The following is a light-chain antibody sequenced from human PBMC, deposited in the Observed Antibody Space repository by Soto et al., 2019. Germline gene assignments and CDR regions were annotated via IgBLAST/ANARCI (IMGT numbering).Light chain of an antibody. Sequence: DIVMTQSPLSLPVTPGEPASISCRSSQSLLTSIGYNYLDWYVQKPGQSPQLLISLGSNRASGVPDRFSVCGSGTDFTLNIRRVEAEDVGVYYCMQALQAVRTFGQGTKLEIK. CDR3: MQALQAVRT. CDR2: LGS. J-gene: IGKJ2*01. V-gene: IGKV2-28*01. CDR1: QSLLTSIGYNY.